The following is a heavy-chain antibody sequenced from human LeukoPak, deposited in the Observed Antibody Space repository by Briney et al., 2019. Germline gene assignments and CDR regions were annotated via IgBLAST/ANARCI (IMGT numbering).Heavy chain of an antibody. CDR2: IRQDGGEK. CDR1: GFTFTDYC. J-gene: IGHJ4*01. Sequence: PGGSLRLSCAVSGFTFTDYCMNWVRQAPGKGLEWVASIRQDGGEKYYVDSVKGRFTISRDNTKNSLYPQMSALRAEGTAIYYCARDGTAAGLYFDLWGQGTLVTVSS. CDR3: ARDGTAAGLYFDL. D-gene: IGHD6-13*01. V-gene: IGHV3-7*01.